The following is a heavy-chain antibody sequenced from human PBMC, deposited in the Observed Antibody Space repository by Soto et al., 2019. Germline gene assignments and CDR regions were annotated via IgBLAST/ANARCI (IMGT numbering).Heavy chain of an antibody. CDR1: GGSVNSYY. V-gene: IGHV4-59*02. CDR2: IFYSGST. J-gene: IGHJ4*02. Sequence: QVQLQESGPGLVRPSETLSLTCTVSGGSVNSYYWSWIRQTPGKGPEWIVYIFYSGSTNSNPSLKSRASMSVDMSKNQFSLTLSSLTAADTAVYYCARVFPSYCGGDCAYFDSWGQGILVTVSS. CDR3: ARVFPSYCGGDCAYFDS. D-gene: IGHD2-21*02.